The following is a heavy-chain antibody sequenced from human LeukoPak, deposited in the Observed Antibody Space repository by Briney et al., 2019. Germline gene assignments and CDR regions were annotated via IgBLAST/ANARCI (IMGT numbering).Heavy chain of an antibody. Sequence: GGSLRLSCAPSGFTFSSYWMHWVRHTPGKGLEWVSYISSSSSTIYYADSVKGRFTISRDNAENFLYLQMNSLRAEDTAVYYCARDRGGRSGLDDWGQGTLVTVSS. D-gene: IGHD2-15*01. CDR1: GFTFSSYW. V-gene: IGHV3-48*04. CDR3: ARDRGGRSGLDD. J-gene: IGHJ4*02. CDR2: ISSSSSTI.